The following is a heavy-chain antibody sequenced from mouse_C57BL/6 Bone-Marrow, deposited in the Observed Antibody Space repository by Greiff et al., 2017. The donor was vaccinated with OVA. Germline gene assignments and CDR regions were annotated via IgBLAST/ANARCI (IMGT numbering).Heavy chain of an antibody. J-gene: IGHJ2*01. V-gene: IGHV1-63*01. Sequence: VQLQQSGAELVRPGTSVKMSCKASGYTFTNYWIGWAKQRPGHGLEWIGDIYPGGGYTNYNEKFKGTATLTADKSSSTACMQFSSLTSEDSAIYYCARSGSSYYFDYWGQGTTLTVSS. CDR3: ARSGSSYYFDY. D-gene: IGHD1-1*01. CDR2: IYPGGGYT. CDR1: GYTFTNYW.